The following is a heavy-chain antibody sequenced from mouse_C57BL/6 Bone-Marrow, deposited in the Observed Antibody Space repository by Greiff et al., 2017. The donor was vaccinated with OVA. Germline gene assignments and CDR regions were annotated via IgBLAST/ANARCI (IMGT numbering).Heavy chain of an antibody. CDR1: GYTFTSYW. CDR2: IDPNSGGT. V-gene: IGHV1-72*01. Sequence: VQLVESGAELVKPGASVKLSCKASGYTFTSYWMHWVKQRPGRGLEWIGRIDPNSGGTKYNEKFKSKATLTVDKPSSTAYMQLSSLTSEDSAVYDCARSHSSKDYAMDYGGQGTSVTVSS. J-gene: IGHJ4*01. CDR3: ARSHSSKDYAMDY. D-gene: IGHD6-1*01.